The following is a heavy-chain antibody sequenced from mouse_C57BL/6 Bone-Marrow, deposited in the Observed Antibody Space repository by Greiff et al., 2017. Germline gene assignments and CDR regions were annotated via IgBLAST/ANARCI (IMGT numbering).Heavy chain of an antibody. CDR3: ARGGLRRGYDYAMDY. D-gene: IGHD2-4*01. Sequence: VQLQQPGAELVRPGSSVKLSCKASGYTFTSYWMHWVKQRPIQGLEWIGNIDPSDSETHYNQKFKDKATLTVDKSSSTAYIQLSSLTSEDSAVYYCARGGLRRGYDYAMDYWGQGTSVTVSS. CDR1: GYTFTSYW. J-gene: IGHJ4*01. V-gene: IGHV1-52*01. CDR2: IDPSDSET.